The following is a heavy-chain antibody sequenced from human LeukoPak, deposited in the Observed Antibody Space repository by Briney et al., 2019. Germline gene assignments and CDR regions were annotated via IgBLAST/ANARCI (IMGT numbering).Heavy chain of an antibody. D-gene: IGHD6-6*01. V-gene: IGHV3-30*04. J-gene: IGHJ6*03. CDR2: ISHDGRDT. Sequence: PGGSLRLSCEASGFTFSTFPMHWVRRTPDKRLEWVAVISHDGRDTYYADSVMGRFTISRDNSKNTLYLQMNGLSPEDTAVVYCARVGRVSIYPSYMDVWGNGTTVTVSS. CDR3: ARVGRVSIYPSYMDV. CDR1: GFTFSTFP.